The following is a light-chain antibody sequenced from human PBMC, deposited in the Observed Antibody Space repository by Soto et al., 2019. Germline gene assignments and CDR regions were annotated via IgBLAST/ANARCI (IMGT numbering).Light chain of an antibody. J-gene: IGKJ1*01. V-gene: IGKV3-15*01. CDR2: DIS. Sequence: EVVMTQSPATLSVSPGERATLSCRASQTVSRNLAWYQQRPGQAPRLLIYDISNRATGVPARFSGRGSETEFTLTIRSLQSEDFAVYYCQQYQTWPRTFGQGTKVDIK. CDR3: QQYQTWPRT. CDR1: QTVSRN.